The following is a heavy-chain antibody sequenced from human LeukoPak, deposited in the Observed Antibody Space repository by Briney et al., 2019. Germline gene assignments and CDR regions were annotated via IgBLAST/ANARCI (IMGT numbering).Heavy chain of an antibody. Sequence: GGSLRLSCAASGFTFSSYWMSWVRQAPGKGLEGVANIKQDGSEKYYVDSVKGRFTISRDNAKNSLYLQMNSLRAEDTAVYYCARVVAIQPYYFDYWGQRTLVTVSS. CDR3: ARVVAIQPYYFDY. J-gene: IGHJ4*02. CDR2: IKQDGSEK. V-gene: IGHV3-7*01. D-gene: IGHD5-18*01. CDR1: GFTFSSYW.